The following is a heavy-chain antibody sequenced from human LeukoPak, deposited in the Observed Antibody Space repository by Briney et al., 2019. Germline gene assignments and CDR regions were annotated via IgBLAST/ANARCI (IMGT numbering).Heavy chain of an antibody. Sequence: ASVKVSCKASGYTFTSYDINWVRQATGQGLEWMGWMNPNSGNTGYAQKFQGRVTITRNTSISTAYMELSSLRSEDTAVYYCARDRITGTTFPGFDPWGQGTLVTVSS. CDR1: GYTFTSYD. J-gene: IGHJ5*02. D-gene: IGHD1-7*01. CDR2: MNPNSGNT. CDR3: ARDRITGTTFPGFDP. V-gene: IGHV1-8*03.